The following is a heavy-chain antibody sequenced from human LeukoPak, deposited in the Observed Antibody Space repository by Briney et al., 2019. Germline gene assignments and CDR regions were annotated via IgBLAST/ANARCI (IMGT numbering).Heavy chain of an antibody. J-gene: IGHJ4*02. CDR3: ATSMVRGVGAAGLFDY. CDR1: GGSISSSSYY. Sequence: SETLSLTCTVSGGSISSSSYYWGWIRQPPGKGLEWIASIYYSGSTYYNPSLKSRVTISVDTSRNQFSLKLSSVTAADTAVYYCATSMVRGVGAAGLFDYWGQGTLVTVSS. D-gene: IGHD3-10*01. V-gene: IGHV4-39*01. CDR2: IYYSGST.